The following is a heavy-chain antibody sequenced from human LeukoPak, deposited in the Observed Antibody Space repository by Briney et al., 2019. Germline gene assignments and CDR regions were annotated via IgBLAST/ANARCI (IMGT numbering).Heavy chain of an antibody. V-gene: IGHV4-30-2*01. D-gene: IGHD4/OR15-4a*01. CDR3: AREKTLEVGTPSMVRAFDI. J-gene: IGHJ3*02. CDR1: GGSISSGGYS. Sequence: PSETLSLTCAVSGGSISSGGYSWSWIRQPPGKGLEWIGYIYHSGSTYYNPSLKSRVTISVDRSKNQFSLKLSSVTAADTAVYYCAREKTLEVGTPSMVRAFDIWGQGTMVTVSS. CDR2: IYHSGST.